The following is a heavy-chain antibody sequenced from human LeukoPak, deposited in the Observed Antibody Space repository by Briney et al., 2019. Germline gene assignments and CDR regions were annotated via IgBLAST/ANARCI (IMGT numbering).Heavy chain of an antibody. CDR3: AKDYYYGSGSYTGFDY. CDR1: GFTFSSYA. Sequence: GGSLRLSCAASGFTFSSYAMSWVRQAPGKGLEWVSAISGSGGSTYYADTVKGRFTIYRDNSKNTLYLQRNSLRAEDTAVYYCAKDYYYGSGSYTGFDYWGQGTLVTVSS. D-gene: IGHD3-10*01. CDR2: ISGSGGST. V-gene: IGHV3-23*01. J-gene: IGHJ4*02.